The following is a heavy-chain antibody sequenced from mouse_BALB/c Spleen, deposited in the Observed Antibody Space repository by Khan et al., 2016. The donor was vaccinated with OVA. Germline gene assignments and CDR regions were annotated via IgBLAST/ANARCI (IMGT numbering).Heavy chain of an antibody. Sequence: QVQLQQSGPGLVAPSQSLSITCSVSGFSLITYGVHWVRQSPGKGLEWLGIIWAGGSTNYNSALMSRLSIFKDNSKSQDFLKMNRLQTDDAAMYYCARETAYYGDYEAMDYWGQGTSVTVSS. V-gene: IGHV2-9*02. D-gene: IGHD2-13*01. CDR1: GFSLITYG. J-gene: IGHJ4*01. CDR2: IWAGGST. CDR3: ARETAYYGDYEAMDY.